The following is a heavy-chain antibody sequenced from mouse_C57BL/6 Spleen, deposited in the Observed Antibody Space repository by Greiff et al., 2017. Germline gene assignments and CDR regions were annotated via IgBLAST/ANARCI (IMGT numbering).Heavy chain of an antibody. CDR1: GFTFSSYA. CDR2: ISDGGSYT. V-gene: IGHV5-4*01. Sequence: EVQGVESGGGLVKPGGSLKLSCAASGFTFSSYAMSWVRQTPEKRLEWVATISDGGSYTYYPDNVKGRFTISRDNAKNNLYLQMSHLKSEDTAMYYCAREGGNFPMDYWGQGTSVTVSS. CDR3: AREGGNFPMDY. J-gene: IGHJ4*01. D-gene: IGHD2-1*01.